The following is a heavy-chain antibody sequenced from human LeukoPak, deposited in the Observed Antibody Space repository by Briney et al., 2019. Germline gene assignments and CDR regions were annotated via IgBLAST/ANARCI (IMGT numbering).Heavy chain of an antibody. D-gene: IGHD3-10*01. J-gene: IGHJ6*03. Sequence: GGSLRLSCAASGFTFSSYWMTWVRQAPGKRLEWVANIKQDGSEKYYVDSVKGRFTISRYNAKNSLYLQMNSLRDEDTAVYYCARDMRRVAGSSGNYYYYYMDVWGKGTTVTVSS. V-gene: IGHV3-7*01. CDR2: IKQDGSEK. CDR1: GFTFSSYW. CDR3: ARDMRRVAGSSGNYYYYYMDV.